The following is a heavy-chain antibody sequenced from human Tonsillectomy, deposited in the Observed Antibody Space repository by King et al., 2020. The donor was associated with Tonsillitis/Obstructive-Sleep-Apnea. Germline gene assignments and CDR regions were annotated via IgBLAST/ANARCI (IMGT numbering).Heavy chain of an antibody. CDR2: IYYSGST. CDR3: ARDMVLEAGGDAFDI. V-gene: IGHV4-59*01. D-gene: IGHD2-8*01. CDR1: GGSISSYY. J-gene: IGHJ3*02. Sequence: QLQESGPGLVKPSETLSLTCTVSGGSISSYYWSWMRQPPGKGLGWIGYIYYSGSTTYTPSLNSRVTIPVDPSKNQFSLKLSSVTAADTAVYYCARDMVLEAGGDAFDIWGQGTMVTVSS.